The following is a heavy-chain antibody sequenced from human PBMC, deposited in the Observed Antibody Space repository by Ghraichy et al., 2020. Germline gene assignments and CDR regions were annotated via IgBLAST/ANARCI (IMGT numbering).Heavy chain of an antibody. D-gene: IGHD2-15*01. J-gene: IGHJ6*02. CDR1: GFTFSSYG. Sequence: GGSLRLSCAASGFTFSSYGMHWVRQAPGKGLEWVAVISYDGSNKYYADSVKGRFTISRDNSKNTLYLQMNSLRAEDTAVYYCAKDLLVKDDNLRVDFYYYYGMDVWGQGTTVTVSS. V-gene: IGHV3-30*18. CDR3: AKDLLVKDDNLRVDFYYYYGMDV. CDR2: ISYDGSNK.